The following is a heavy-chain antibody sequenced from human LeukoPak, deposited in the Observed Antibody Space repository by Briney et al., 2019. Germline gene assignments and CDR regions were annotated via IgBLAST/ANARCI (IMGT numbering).Heavy chain of an antibody. CDR3: ARDQPIGYNYGYPFDN. D-gene: IGHD5-18*01. Sequence: GGSLRLSCAASGFTFSDYYMRWISQARGKGLEWVSYISSSGSTIYYADSVKGRFTISRDSAKNSLYLQMNNLRVEDTAVYYCARDQPIGYNYGYPFDNWGQGTLVTVSS. J-gene: IGHJ4*02. V-gene: IGHV3-11*04. CDR1: GFTFSDYY. CDR2: ISSSGSTI.